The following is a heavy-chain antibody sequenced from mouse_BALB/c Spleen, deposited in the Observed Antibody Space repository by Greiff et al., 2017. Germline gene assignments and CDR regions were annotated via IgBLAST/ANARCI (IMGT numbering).Heavy chain of an antibody. V-gene: IGHV1-5*01. J-gene: IGHJ4*01. CDR2: IYPGNSDT. Sequence: EVQLQQSGTVLARPGASVKMSCKASGYTFTSYWMYWVKQRPGQGLEWIGAIYPGNSDTSYNQKFKGKAKLTAVTSTSTAYMELSSLTNEDSAVYYCTRNYYGSSYAMDYWGQGTSVTVSS. CDR3: TRNYYGSSYAMDY. D-gene: IGHD1-1*01. CDR1: GYTFTSYW.